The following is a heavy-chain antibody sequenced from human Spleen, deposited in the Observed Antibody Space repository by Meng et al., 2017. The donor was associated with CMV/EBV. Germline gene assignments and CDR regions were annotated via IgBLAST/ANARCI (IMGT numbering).Heavy chain of an antibody. CDR2: ISAYDGNA. D-gene: IGHD1-26*01. V-gene: IGHV1-18*01. Sequence: ASVKVSCKASGYTFTSYTFTWVRQVPGQGLEWLGRISAYDGNANYAQNVQGRVTMTTDTSTSTACMELRSLSSDDTAVYYCAILQWDRARSRLTYYYYNTIDVWGQGTTVTVSS. J-gene: IGHJ6*02. CDR1: GYTFTSYT. CDR3: AILQWDRARSRLTYYYYNTIDV.